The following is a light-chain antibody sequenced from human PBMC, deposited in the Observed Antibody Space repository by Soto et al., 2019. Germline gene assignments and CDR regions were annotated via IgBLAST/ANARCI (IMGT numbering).Light chain of an antibody. V-gene: IGLV2-14*01. Sequence: QSALTQPASVSGSPGQSITIPCTGTSSDVGGYNYVSWYQQHPGKAPKLMIYDVSNRPSGVSYRFSGSKSGNTASLTISGLQAEDEADYYCISYTTRGTYVFGTGTKVTVL. CDR3: ISYTTRGTYV. CDR2: DVS. CDR1: SSDVGGYNY. J-gene: IGLJ1*01.